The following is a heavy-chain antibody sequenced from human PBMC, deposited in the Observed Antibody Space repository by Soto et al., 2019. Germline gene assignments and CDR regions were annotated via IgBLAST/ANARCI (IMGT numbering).Heavy chain of an antibody. CDR3: ARDTTSGFLESGGMDV. J-gene: IGHJ6*02. D-gene: IGHD3-3*01. CDR1: GGSISSGGYY. CDR2: IYYSGST. V-gene: IGHV4-31*03. Sequence: QVQLQESGPGLVKPSQTLSLTCTVSGGSISSGGYYWSWIRQHPGKGLELIGYIYYSGSTYYNPSLKSRVTISVDTSKNQFSLKLSSVTAADTAVYYCARDTTSGFLESGGMDVWGQGTTVTVSS.